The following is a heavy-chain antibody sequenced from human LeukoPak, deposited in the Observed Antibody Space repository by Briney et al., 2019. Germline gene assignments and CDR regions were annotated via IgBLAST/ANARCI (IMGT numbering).Heavy chain of an antibody. D-gene: IGHD1-14*01. V-gene: IGHV3-43D*03. CDR1: GFTFDDYA. J-gene: IGHJ4*02. CDR2: ITSDGGIT. Sequence: GGSLRLSCAASGFTFDDYAMYWVRQAPGKGLEWVSLITSDGGITYYADSVKGRFTISRDNAKNSLYLQMNSLRAEDTAVYYCSRDPRNLDYWGQGTLVTVSS. CDR3: SRDPRNLDY.